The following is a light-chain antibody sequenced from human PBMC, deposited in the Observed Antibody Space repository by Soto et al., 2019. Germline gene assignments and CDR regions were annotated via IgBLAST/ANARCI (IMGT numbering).Light chain of an antibody. V-gene: IGLV1-47*02. CDR1: SSNIGSNY. CDR2: SNN. Sequence: QSVLTQPHAASGTPGQRVTISCPGSSSNIGSNYVYWYQQLPGTAPKLLSYSNNQPPSGVPDRFSGSKSGTSASLSISGLRSEDEADYYCAAWDDSLSGFDVYGTWPKVTVL. J-gene: IGLJ1*01. CDR3: AAWDDSLSGFDV.